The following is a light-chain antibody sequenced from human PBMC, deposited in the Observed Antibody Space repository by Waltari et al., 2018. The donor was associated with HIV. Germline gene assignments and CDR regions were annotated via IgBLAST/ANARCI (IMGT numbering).Light chain of an antibody. CDR2: SAS. J-gene: IGKJ2*01. CDR1: QEIGTY. Sequence: TQSPATLSLSPGERATLSCRASQEIGTYLAWYQHKPGKVPELLMYSASTLQSGLPSRFNGSGSGTDFTLTIDCLQSEDFATYYCQQYYSYPQAFGQGTKLEIK. V-gene: IGKV1-8*01. CDR3: QQYYSYPQA.